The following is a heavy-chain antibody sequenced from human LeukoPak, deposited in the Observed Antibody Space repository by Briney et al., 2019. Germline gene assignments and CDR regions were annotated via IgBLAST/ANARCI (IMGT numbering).Heavy chain of an antibody. Sequence: GGSLRLSCTASGFTFGDYAMSWFRQAPGKGLEWVGFIRSKAYGGTTEYAASVKGRFTISRDDSKSIAYLQMNSLKTENAAVYYCTRDGSYYGSSGYYGGNPDYWGQGTLVTVSS. J-gene: IGHJ4*02. CDR2: IRSKAYGGTT. CDR1: GFTFGDYA. D-gene: IGHD3-22*01. CDR3: TRDGSYYGSSGYYGGNPDY. V-gene: IGHV3-49*03.